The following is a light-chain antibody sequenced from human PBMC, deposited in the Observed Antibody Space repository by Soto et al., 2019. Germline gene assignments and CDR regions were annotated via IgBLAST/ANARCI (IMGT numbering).Light chain of an antibody. CDR1: QSIGLA. Sequence: EIVLTQSPATLSLSPGERATLSCRASQSIGLAIAWYQHKPGQAPRLLIFDASQRATGIPARFRGSGSGTDFTLSISSLEPEDFAVYYCQQRTDRPRWKCGQGPKVHI. CDR3: QQRTDRPRWK. J-gene: IGKJ1*01. CDR2: DAS. V-gene: IGKV3-11*01.